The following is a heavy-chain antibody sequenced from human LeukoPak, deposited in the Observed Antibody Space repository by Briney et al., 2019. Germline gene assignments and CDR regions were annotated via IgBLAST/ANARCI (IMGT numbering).Heavy chain of an antibody. J-gene: IGHJ4*02. D-gene: IGHD6-19*01. CDR2: ISGSGSST. CDR3: AIGVRYMSGWYFGY. V-gene: IGHV3-23*01. Sequence: PGGSLRLSCAASGFTFSNYAMNWVRQAPGKGLEWVSAISGSGSSTYSADSVKGRFTISRDNSKNTLYLQMNSLRDEDTAVYYCAIGVRYMSGWYFGYWGQGSLVTVSS. CDR1: GFTFSNYA.